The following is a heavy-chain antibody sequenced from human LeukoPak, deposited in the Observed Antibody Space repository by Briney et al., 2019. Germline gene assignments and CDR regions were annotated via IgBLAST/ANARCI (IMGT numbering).Heavy chain of an antibody. J-gene: IGHJ6*02. CDR1: GFTFSSYA. D-gene: IGHD6-13*01. Sequence: PGGSLRLSCAASGFTFSSYAMSWVRQAPGKGLERVSAISGSGGSTYYADSVKGRFTISRDNSKNTLYLQMNSLRAEDTAVYYCAKGAAGTYYYYGMDVWGQGTTVTVSS. CDR3: AKGAAGTYYYYGMDV. V-gene: IGHV3-23*01. CDR2: ISGSGGST.